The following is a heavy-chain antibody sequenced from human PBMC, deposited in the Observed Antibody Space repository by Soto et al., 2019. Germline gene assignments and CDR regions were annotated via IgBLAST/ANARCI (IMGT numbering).Heavy chain of an antibody. CDR2: ISYDGSQK. CDR3: AKPRGYDYVGGSSGPAP. V-gene: IGHV3-30*18. J-gene: IGHJ5*02. Sequence: GGSLRLSCAASGFTFSSFGMHWVRQAPGKGLEWVTVISYDGSQKYYADSVKGRFTISRDNSKNTVYLQMNSLRAEDTAVYYCAKPRGYDYVGGSSGPAPWGQGALVPVSS. D-gene: IGHD3-16*01. CDR1: GFTFSSFG.